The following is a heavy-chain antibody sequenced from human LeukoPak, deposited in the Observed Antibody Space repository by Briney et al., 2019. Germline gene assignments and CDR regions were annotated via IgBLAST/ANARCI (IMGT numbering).Heavy chain of an antibody. V-gene: IGHV3-21*01. D-gene: IGHD2-21*02. CDR3: ARDKLMGDSYFVY. J-gene: IGHJ4*02. CDR2: ISSSSSYI. CDR1: GFTFSSYS. Sequence: GGSLRLSCAASGFTFSSYSMNWVSQAPGKGLDWVSSISSSSSYIYYADSVKGRFTISRDNAKNSLYLQMNSLRAEDTAVYYCARDKLMGDSYFVYWGQGSLVAVSS.